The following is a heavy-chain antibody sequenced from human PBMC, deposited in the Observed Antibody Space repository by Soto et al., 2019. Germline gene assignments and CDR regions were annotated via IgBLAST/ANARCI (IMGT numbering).Heavy chain of an antibody. V-gene: IGHV1-18*01. CDR3: ARDRGVAPPVTGITHYYYHMDV. J-gene: IGHJ6*03. D-gene: IGHD1-1*01. CDR2: ISAYNGNT. Sequence: QDQLVQSGVEVKKPGASVKVSCKASGYSFTNYGITWVRQAPGQGFEWMGWISAYNGNTNYAQKFRGRVTLTTDASTSTAYLELRSLTSDDTAVYYCARDRGVAPPVTGITHYYYHMDVWGKGTTVTVSS. CDR1: GYSFTNYG.